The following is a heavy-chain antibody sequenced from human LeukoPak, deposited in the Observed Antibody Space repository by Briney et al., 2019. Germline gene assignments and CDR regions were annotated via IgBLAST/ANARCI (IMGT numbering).Heavy chain of an antibody. V-gene: IGHV4-30-4*01. CDR3: ARDKDKKGDGLDG. J-gene: IGHJ6*02. CDR2: INYSGST. Sequence: SETLSLTCTVSGGSITSRDSSWRWIRQPPGKGLEWIVYINYSGSTSYNPSLKSRVTISVDTSKNQFSLKLSSVTAADTAVYYCARDKDKKGDGLDGWGQGTTVTVS. CDR1: GGSITSRDSS.